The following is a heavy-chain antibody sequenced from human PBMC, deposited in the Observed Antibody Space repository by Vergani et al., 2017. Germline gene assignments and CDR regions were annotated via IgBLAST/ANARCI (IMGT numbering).Heavy chain of an antibody. CDR1: GYTFTSYY. CDR2: INPSGGST. V-gene: IGHV1-46*01. J-gene: IGHJ1*01. D-gene: IGHD3-3*01. CDR3: ARDAYTIFGVPESEYFQH. Sequence: QVQLVQSGAEVKKPGASVKVSCKASGYTFTSYYMHWVRQAPGQGLEWMGIINPSGGSTSYAQKFQGRVTMTRDTSTSTVYMELSSLRSDDTAVYYCARDAYTIFGVPESEYFQHWGQGTLVTVSS.